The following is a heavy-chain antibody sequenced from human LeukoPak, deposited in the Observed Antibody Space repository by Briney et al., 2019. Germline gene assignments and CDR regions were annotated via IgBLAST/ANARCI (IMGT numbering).Heavy chain of an antibody. CDR3: LRGDSRTF. V-gene: IGHV3-21*01. D-gene: IGHD6-13*01. CDR2: INSGGTTT. Sequence: GGSLGLSCAACGFAFSTYTMNWARQAPGKGLEWVASINSGGTTTHYAFSVKGRFTISRDNAQNVLYLQMNGLRGDDAALYYCLRGDSRTFGGQGTLATVPP. J-gene: IGHJ4*02. CDR1: GFAFSTYT.